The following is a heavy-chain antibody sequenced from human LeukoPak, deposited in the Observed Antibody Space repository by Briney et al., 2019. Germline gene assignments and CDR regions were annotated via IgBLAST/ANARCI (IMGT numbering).Heavy chain of an antibody. CDR1: GFTFSSYS. V-gene: IGHV3-21*01. Sequence: PGGSLRLSCAASGFTFSSYSMHWVRQAPGKGLEWVSSIGSSSSYIYYADSVKGRFTISRDNAKNSLYQQMNSLRAEETAVYYCARSGESDYYYYYMDVWGKGTTVTVSS. J-gene: IGHJ6*03. CDR2: IGSSSSYI. D-gene: IGHD4-17*01. CDR3: ARSGESDYYYYYMDV.